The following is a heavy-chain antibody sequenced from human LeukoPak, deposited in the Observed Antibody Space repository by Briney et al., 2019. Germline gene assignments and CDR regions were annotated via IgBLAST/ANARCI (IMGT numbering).Heavy chain of an antibody. V-gene: IGHV3-23*01. CDR3: AKVAAVYLYYYDSSGYYFDYMDA. Sequence: GGSLRLSCAASGFTFSSYGMSWVRQAPGKGLEWVSAISGSGGSTYYADSVKGRFTISRDNSKNTLYLQMNSLRAEDTAVYYCAKVAAVYLYYYDSSGYYFDYMDAWGKGTTVTISS. CDR2: ISGSGGST. J-gene: IGHJ6*03. CDR1: GFTFSSYG. D-gene: IGHD3-22*01.